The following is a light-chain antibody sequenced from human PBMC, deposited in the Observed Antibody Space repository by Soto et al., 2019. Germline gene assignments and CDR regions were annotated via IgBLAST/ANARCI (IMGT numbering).Light chain of an antibody. Sequence: QSALTQPRSVSGSPRQSVTISCTGTSSDVGDYNYVSWYQQHPGKAPKLLIYAVNMRPSGVPDRFSGSKSGNTASLTISGLQAEDEADYSCCSYAGSYTWVFGGGTQLTVL. CDR2: AVN. CDR3: CSYAGSYTWV. CDR1: SSDVGDYNY. V-gene: IGLV2-11*01. J-gene: IGLJ3*02.